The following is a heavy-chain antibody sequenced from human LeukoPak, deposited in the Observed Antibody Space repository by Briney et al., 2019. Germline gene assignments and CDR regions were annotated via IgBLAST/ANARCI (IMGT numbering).Heavy chain of an antibody. J-gene: IGHJ4*02. D-gene: IGHD2-2*01. Sequence: PGGSLTLSCAASGFTVSGNYMSWVRQAPGKGLEWVSVIYSGGSTYYADSVKGRFTISRHNSKNTLYLQMNSLRAEDTAVYYCASSVVPAAFGYWGQGTLVTVSS. CDR3: ASSVVPAAFGY. CDR1: GFTVSGNY. V-gene: IGHV3-53*04. CDR2: IYSGGST.